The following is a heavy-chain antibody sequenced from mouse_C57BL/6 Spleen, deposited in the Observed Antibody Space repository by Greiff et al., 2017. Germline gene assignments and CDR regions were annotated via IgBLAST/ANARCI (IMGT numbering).Heavy chain of an antibody. CDR2: IYPGDGDT. CDR1: GYAFSSSW. V-gene: IGHV1-82*01. J-gene: IGHJ1*03. Sequence: QVQLQQSGPELVKPGASVKISCKASGYAFSSSWMNWVKQRPGKGLEWIGRIYPGDGDTNYNGKFKGKATLTADKSSSTAYMQLSSLTSEDSAVCCCAREGVYYYGSSCDWYFDDWGTGTPVTVSS. CDR3: AREGVYYYGSSCDWYFDD. D-gene: IGHD1-1*01.